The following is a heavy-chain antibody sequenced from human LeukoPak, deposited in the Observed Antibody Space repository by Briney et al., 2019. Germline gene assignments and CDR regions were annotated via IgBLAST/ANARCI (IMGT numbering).Heavy chain of an antibody. J-gene: IGHJ4*02. D-gene: IGHD1-26*01. CDR1: GFTFSSYG. V-gene: IGHV3-30*02. CDR3: AKRGIGSYAYYFDY. CDR2: IRYDGSNK. Sequence: GGSLRLSCAASGFTFSSYGMHWVRQAPGKGLEWVAFIRYDGSNKYYADSVKGRFTISRDNSKNTLYLQMNSLRAEDTAVYYCAKRGIGSYAYYFDYWGQGTLVTVSS.